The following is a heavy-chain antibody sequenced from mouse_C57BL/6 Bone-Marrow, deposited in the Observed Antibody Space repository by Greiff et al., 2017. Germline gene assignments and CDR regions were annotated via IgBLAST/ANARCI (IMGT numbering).Heavy chain of an antibody. D-gene: IGHD1-1*01. CDR2: ISSGSSTI. CDR1: GFTFSDYG. CDR3: ARQAGITTVVATDY. Sequence: EVMLVESGGGLVKPGGSLKLSCAASGFTFSDYGMHWVRQAPEKGLEWVAYISSGSSTIYYADTVKGRFTISRDNAKNTLFLQMTSLRSEDTAMYYCARQAGITTVVATDYWGQGTTRTVSS. V-gene: IGHV5-17*01. J-gene: IGHJ2*01.